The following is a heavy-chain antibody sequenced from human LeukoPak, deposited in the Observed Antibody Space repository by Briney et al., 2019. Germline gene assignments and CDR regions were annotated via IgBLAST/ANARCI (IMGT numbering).Heavy chain of an antibody. CDR3: AKETYYYDSSGYYGYYFDS. CDR1: GITFSSYA. Sequence: PGGSLRLSCAASGITFSSYAMSWVRQAPGKGLEWVSGISGSGGSTYYADSVEGRFTISRDNSKNTLYLQMNSLRAEDTAVYYCAKETYYYDSSGYYGYYFDSWGQGTLVTVSS. J-gene: IGHJ4*02. CDR2: ISGSGGST. D-gene: IGHD3-22*01. V-gene: IGHV3-23*01.